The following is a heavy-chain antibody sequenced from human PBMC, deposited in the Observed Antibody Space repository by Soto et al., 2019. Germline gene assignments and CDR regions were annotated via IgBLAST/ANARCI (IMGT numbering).Heavy chain of an antibody. D-gene: IGHD6-13*01. CDR1: GDTLRSYA. Sequence: QVQLVQSGAEVKKHGSSVKLSCQASGDTLRSYAISSVPQALGPGPEWMGGIIPIFGTADYAQKFQGRVTSTADHFTDTAYMELSSRRALQSGVYYSPRQLGVKRYYYGMDVWGQGTTVTVSS. CDR3: PRQLGVKRYYYGMDV. V-gene: IGHV1-69*12. J-gene: IGHJ6*02. CDR2: IIPIFGTA.